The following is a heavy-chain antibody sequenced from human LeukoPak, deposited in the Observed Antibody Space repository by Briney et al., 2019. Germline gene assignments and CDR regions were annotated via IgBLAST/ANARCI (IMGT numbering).Heavy chain of an antibody. CDR1: GFTFSDYY. Sequence: PGGSLRLSCAASGFTFSDYYMSWIRQAPGKGLEWVSVIYSGGSTYYADSVKGRFTISRDNSKNTLYLQMNSLRAEDTAVYYCARDRSSSWYHWFDPWGQGTLVTVSS. D-gene: IGHD6-13*01. CDR2: IYSGGST. V-gene: IGHV3-66*02. CDR3: ARDRSSSWYHWFDP. J-gene: IGHJ5*02.